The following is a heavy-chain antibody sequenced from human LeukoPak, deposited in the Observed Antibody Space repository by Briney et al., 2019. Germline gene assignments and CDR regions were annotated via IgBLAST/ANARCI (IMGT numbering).Heavy chain of an antibody. J-gene: IGHJ4*02. D-gene: IGHD6-19*01. V-gene: IGHV1-2*02. Sequence: RASVKVSCKASGYTLTGQFIHWLREAPGQGLEWMGWIDPPSGTPHYAQKFQDAVTLTRDTSIGTAYMEVHRLQPDDTAVYYCARSGFSTGFYLDFWGQGTLISFSS. CDR1: GYTLTGQF. CDR2: IDPPSGTP. CDR3: ARSGFSTGFYLDF.